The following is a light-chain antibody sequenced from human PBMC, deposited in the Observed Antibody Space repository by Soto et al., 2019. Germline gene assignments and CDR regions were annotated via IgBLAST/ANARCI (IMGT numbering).Light chain of an antibody. CDR2: KAS. J-gene: IGKJ1*01. Sequence: DIQITQSPSTLSGSVGDRVTIPCRASQTISSWLAWYEQKPGKAPKLLIYKASTLKSGVPSRFSGSGSGTEFTLTISSLQPDDFATYYCQHYNRYSEAFGQGTKVDIK. CDR1: QTISSW. V-gene: IGKV1-5*03. CDR3: QHYNRYSEA.